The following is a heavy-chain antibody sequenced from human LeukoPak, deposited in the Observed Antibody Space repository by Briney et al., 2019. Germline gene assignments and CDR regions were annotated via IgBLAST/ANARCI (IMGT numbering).Heavy chain of an antibody. D-gene: IGHD3-22*01. CDR3: AREPHYYDSSGPFL. CDR2: IYRGGST. CDR1: GLALNNNY. Sequence: GGSLRLSCAASGLALNNNYMSWVRQAPGKGLEWVSVIYRGGSTYYADAMKGRFSISRDDSKNTLYLQMNSLRAEDTALYYCAREPHYYDSSGPFLWGRGTLVTVSS. V-gene: IGHV3-66*01. J-gene: IGHJ2*01.